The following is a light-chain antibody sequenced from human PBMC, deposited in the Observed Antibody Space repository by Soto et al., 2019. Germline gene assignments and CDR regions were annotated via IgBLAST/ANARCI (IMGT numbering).Light chain of an antibody. CDR1: SGHSSDA. V-gene: IGLV4-69*01. CDR3: QTWGTGIVV. J-gene: IGLJ2*01. CDR2: LNSDGSH. Sequence: QPVLTQSPSASASLGASVKLTCTLNSGHSSDAIAWHQQQPEKGPRFLMNLNSDGSHTKGDGIPDRFSGSSSGAERYLTISSLQSEDEADYYCQTWGTGIVVFGGGTKVTVL.